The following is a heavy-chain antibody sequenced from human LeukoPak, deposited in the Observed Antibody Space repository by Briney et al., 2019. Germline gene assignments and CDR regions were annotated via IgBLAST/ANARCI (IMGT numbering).Heavy chain of an antibody. CDR3: AKDVMDIVVVPSVLIDY. V-gene: IGHV3-23*01. D-gene: IGHD2-2*03. CDR2: ISGSGGST. CDR1: GSTFSSYA. Sequence: GGSLRLSCAASGSTFSSYAMSWVRQAPGKGLEWVSGISGSGGSTNYADSVKGRFTISRDNSKNTLYLQMNSLRAEDTAVYYCAKDVMDIVVVPSVLIDYWGQGTLVTVSS. J-gene: IGHJ4*02.